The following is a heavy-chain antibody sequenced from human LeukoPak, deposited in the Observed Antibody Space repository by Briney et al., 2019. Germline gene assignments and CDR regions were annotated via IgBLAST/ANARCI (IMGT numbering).Heavy chain of an antibody. CDR3: ARGGSYHGY. V-gene: IGHV4-59*01. D-gene: IGHD1-26*01. CDR1: GDSISGYY. Sequence: ASETLSLTCTVSGDSISGYYWSWIRQPPGKGLEWIGNIYYSGTTNHNPSLKSRVTISVDTSKNQFSLKLSSVTAADTATYYCARGGSYHGYWGQGTLVTVSS. CDR2: IYYSGTT. J-gene: IGHJ4*02.